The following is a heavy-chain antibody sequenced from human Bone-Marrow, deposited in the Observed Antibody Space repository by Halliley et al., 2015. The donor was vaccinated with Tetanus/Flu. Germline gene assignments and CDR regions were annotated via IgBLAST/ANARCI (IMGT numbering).Heavy chain of an antibody. CDR3: ARDIVGINWFDP. CDR2: ISSTSRDT. V-gene: IGHV3-21*01. J-gene: IGHJ5*02. Sequence: WVSSISSTSRDTHYADSGKGRFPISRENARNSLYLQMNSRRAEDTALYFCARDIVGINWFDPWGQGTLVTVSS. D-gene: IGHD1-26*01.